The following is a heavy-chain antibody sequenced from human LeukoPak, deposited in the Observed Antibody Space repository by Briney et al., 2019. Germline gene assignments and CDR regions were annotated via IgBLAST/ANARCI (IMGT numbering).Heavy chain of an antibody. CDR3: AKSSTAVRGYYDGMDV. CDR1: GFTFRSYA. J-gene: IGHJ6*02. Sequence: GGSLRLSCAASGFTFRSYAMSWVRQAPGKGLEWVSGISGSSDYTHYADSVKGRFTISRDNSKNTLYLQMNSLRAEDTAVYYCAKSSTAVRGYYDGMDVWGQGTTVTVSS. D-gene: IGHD6-6*01. V-gene: IGHV3-23*01. CDR2: ISGSSDYT.